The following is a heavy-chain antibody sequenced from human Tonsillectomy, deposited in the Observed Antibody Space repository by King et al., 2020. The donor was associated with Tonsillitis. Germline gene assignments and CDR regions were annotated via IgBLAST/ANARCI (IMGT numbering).Heavy chain of an antibody. CDR2: VSNDGSNK. CDR3: AKESRQTSPPNYVWASCDGGSLDY. CDR1: GVTFSTYG. J-gene: IGHJ4*02. Sequence: VQLVESGGGVVQPGRSLRVSCEVSGVTFSTYGMHWVRQAPGKGLEWVAVVSNDGSNKYYADSVQGRFTISRDNSRNTLYLQMSSLRVEDTAVYYCAKESRQTSPPNYVWASCDGGSLDYWGQGTPVSVSS. D-gene: IGHD3-16*01. V-gene: IGHV3-30*18.